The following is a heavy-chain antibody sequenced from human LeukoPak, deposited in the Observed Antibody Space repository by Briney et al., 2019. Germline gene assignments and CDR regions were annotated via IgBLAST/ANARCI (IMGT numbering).Heavy chain of an antibody. CDR1: GGSISSGGYS. Sequence: SQTLSLTCAVSGGSISSGGYSWSWIRQPPGKGLEWIGSIYYSGSTYYNPSLKSRVTISVDTSKNQFSLKLSSVTAADTAVYYCARDLQSTSSGIAVAGTGGYFDYWGQGTLVTVSS. J-gene: IGHJ4*02. V-gene: IGHV4-30-4*07. CDR2: IYYSGST. CDR3: ARDLQSTSSGIAVAGTGGYFDY. D-gene: IGHD6-19*01.